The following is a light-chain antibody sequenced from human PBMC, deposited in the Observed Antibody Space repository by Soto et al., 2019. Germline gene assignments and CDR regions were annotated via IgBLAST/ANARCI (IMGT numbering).Light chain of an antibody. CDR3: QQYGSSPSIT. J-gene: IGKJ5*01. CDR1: QSVSSSY. V-gene: IGKV3-20*01. CDR2: GAS. Sequence: EIVLAQSPGTLSLSSGERATLSCRETQSVSSSYLAWYQQKPGQAPRLLIYGASSRATGIPDRFSGSGSATDFTLTISRLEPEDFAVYYCQQYGSSPSITFGQGTRLEIK.